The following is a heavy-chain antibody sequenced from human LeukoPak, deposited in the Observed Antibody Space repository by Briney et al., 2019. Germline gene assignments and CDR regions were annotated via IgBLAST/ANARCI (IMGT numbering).Heavy chain of an antibody. CDR1: GFTFSTHA. Sequence: GGSLRLSCAASGFTFSTHAMNWVRQAPGKGLEWVSNIGGSGESTYYADSVKSRFTISRDNSKNTVFLQMNSLSRDDTAVYYCARRGGSNGWGAFDVWGQGTTITVSS. D-gene: IGHD2-8*01. CDR2: IGGSGEST. CDR3: ARRGGSNGWGAFDV. V-gene: IGHV3-23*01. J-gene: IGHJ3*01.